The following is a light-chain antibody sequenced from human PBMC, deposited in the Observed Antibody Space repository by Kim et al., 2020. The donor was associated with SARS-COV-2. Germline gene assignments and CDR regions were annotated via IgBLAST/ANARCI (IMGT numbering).Light chain of an antibody. Sequence: VAPGERAPLSCRASHSVSSNLAWYQQKPGQAPRLLFYGASTRANGIPARFSTSGSGTEFTLSISSLQSEDFAVYYCQQYSNWPLTFGQGTRLEIK. V-gene: IGKV3-15*01. CDR3: QQYSNWPLT. CDR1: HSVSSN. CDR2: GAS. J-gene: IGKJ5*01.